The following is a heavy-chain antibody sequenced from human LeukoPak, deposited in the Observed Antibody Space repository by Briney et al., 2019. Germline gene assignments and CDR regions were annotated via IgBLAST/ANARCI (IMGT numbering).Heavy chain of an antibody. CDR3: ARGLQGIDY. Sequence: GGSLRLSCAASGFTFSSFNMNWVRQAPGKGLEWVSYISSSSSTIYYADSVKGRFTISRDNAKNSLYLQMNSLRAEDTAVYYCARGLQGIDYWGQGTLVTVSS. D-gene: IGHD4-11*01. CDR1: GFTFSSFN. V-gene: IGHV3-48*04. J-gene: IGHJ4*02. CDR2: ISSSSSTI.